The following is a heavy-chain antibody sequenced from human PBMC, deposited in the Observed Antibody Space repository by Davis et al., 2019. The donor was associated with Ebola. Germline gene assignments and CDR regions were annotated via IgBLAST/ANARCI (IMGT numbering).Heavy chain of an antibody. D-gene: IGHD3-22*01. V-gene: IGHV3-48*03. Sequence: GGSLRLSCAASGFTFTTYEINWVRQAPGKGLEWVSFVSVNGATTYYADSVKGRFTISRDNSKNTLYLQMNSLRAEDTAVYYCARDYYDSSGYLSLYYYYYGMDIWGQGTTVTVS. CDR2: VSVNGATT. J-gene: IGHJ6*02. CDR3: ARDYYDSSGYLSLYYYYYGMDI. CDR1: GFTFTTYE.